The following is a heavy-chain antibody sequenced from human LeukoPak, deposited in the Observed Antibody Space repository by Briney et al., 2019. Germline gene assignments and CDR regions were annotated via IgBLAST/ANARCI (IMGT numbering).Heavy chain of an antibody. Sequence: SVKVSCKASGGTFSSYAISWVRQAAGQGHEWMGGIIPIFGTANYAQKFQGRVTITADKSTSTAYMELSSLRSEDTAVYYCAREGVSGSYLEYWGQGTLVTVSS. J-gene: IGHJ4*02. CDR2: IIPIFGTA. CDR1: GGTFSSYA. CDR3: AREGVSGSYLEY. D-gene: IGHD1-26*01. V-gene: IGHV1-69*06.